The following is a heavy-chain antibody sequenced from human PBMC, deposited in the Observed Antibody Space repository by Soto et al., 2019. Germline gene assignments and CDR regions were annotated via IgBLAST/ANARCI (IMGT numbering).Heavy chain of an antibody. CDR2: IVVGSGNT. CDR1: GFTFTSSA. J-gene: IGHJ4*02. V-gene: IGHV1-58*01. CDR3: AAEHSSGYYYFGDYFDY. Sequence: SVKVSCKASGFTFTSSAVQWVRQARGQRLEWIGWIVVGSGNTNYAQKFQERVTITRDMSTSTAYMELSSLRSEDTAVYYCAAEHSSGYYYFGDYFDYWGQGTLVTVSS. D-gene: IGHD3-22*01.